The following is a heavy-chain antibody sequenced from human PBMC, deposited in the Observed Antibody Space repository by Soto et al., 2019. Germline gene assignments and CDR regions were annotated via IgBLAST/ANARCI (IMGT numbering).Heavy chain of an antibody. CDR3: ARGGIAASDTLDY. Sequence: QVQLVQSGAEVKKPGASVKVSCKTSGYTFTTYYIHWVRQAPGQGLEWMGIINPSGTTTSYAQKFQGRGTMTRDTSTSTVYMELSRLRSEDTAVYYCARGGIAASDTLDYWGQGTLVTVSS. CDR2: INPSGTTT. J-gene: IGHJ4*02. D-gene: IGHD6-13*01. V-gene: IGHV1-46*01. CDR1: GYTFTTYY.